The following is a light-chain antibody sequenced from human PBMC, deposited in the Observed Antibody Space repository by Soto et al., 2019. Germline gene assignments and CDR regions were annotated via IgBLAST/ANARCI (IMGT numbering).Light chain of an antibody. Sequence: DTQMTQSPSSLSASVGDRVTITCRASQSISSYLNWYQQKPGKAPKLLIYDASSLQSGVPPRFSGSGSGTDFTLSINSLQPEDFATYYCQQTYSTPLTFGGGTKVDIK. CDR3: QQTYSTPLT. J-gene: IGKJ4*01. V-gene: IGKV1-39*01. CDR2: DAS. CDR1: QSISSY.